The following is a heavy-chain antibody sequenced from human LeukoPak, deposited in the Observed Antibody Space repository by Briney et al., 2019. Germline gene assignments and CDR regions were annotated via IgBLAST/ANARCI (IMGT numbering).Heavy chain of an antibody. CDR1: LYTFTGYY. V-gene: IGHV1-2*02. D-gene: IGHD2-2*01. CDR2: INLHRGGT. Sequence: ASVDVFCRSCLYTFTGYYMHWVREAPGQAREGMVWINLHRGGTNDDKDIPGSVNMIRGTSISTAYMELSRLRSDDTAVYYCARIPIVVVPAAQGDNWFDPWGQGTLVTVSS. CDR3: ARIPIVVVPAAQGDNWFDP. J-gene: IGHJ5*02.